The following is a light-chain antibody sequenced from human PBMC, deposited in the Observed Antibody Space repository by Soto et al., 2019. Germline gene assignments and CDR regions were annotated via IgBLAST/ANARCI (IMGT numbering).Light chain of an antibody. J-gene: IGKJ1*01. CDR2: GAS. CDR3: QQYDNWPRT. CDR1: QSVSSN. Sequence: EVVLTQSQDTLSVSQGERATLSCFASQSVSSNLAWYQQKSGQAPRLLMYGASTRATGIPARFSGSGSGTEFTLTISSLQSEDFAVYYCQQYDNWPRTFGQGTKVDIK. V-gene: IGKV3-15*01.